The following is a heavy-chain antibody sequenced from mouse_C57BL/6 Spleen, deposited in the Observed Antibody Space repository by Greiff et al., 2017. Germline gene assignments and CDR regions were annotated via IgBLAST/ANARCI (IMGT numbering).Heavy chain of an antibody. CDR3: ARYGNCRYFDV. Sequence: VQLQQSGPELVKPGASVKISCKASGYTFTDYYMNWVKQSHGKSLEWIGDINPNNGGTSYNQKFKGKATLTVDKSSSTAYMELRSLTSEDSAVYYCARYGNCRYFDVWGTGTTVTVSS. CDR2: INPNNGGT. D-gene: IGHD2-1*01. V-gene: IGHV1-26*01. CDR1: GYTFTDYY. J-gene: IGHJ1*03.